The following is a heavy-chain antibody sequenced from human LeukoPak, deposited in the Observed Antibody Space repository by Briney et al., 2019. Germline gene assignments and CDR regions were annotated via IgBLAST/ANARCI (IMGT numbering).Heavy chain of an antibody. CDR1: GFTFSSYG. V-gene: IGHV3-23*01. CDR2: ISGSGGST. D-gene: IGHD6-13*01. Sequence: GGSLRLSCAVSGFTFSSYGMSWVRQAPGKGLEWVSAISGSGGSTHYADSVKGRFTISRNNSKNTLYLQMNSLRAEDTAVYYCAKTGIAAAGYWGQGTLVTVSS. CDR3: AKTGIAAAGY. J-gene: IGHJ4*02.